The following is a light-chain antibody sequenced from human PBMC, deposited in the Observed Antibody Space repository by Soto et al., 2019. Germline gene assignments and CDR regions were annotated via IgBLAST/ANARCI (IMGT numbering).Light chain of an antibody. CDR3: QQYNKWPPT. J-gene: IGKJ4*01. V-gene: IGKV3-15*01. CDR1: QSVKNN. Sequence: EIGLTQSPGTLSFSPGERATLSCRASQSVKNNYLAWYQQKVGQTPRLIIFGASTRATGIPARFSASESGTEFTLTISSLQPEDFAVYYCQQYNKWPPTFGGGTKVDNK. CDR2: GAS.